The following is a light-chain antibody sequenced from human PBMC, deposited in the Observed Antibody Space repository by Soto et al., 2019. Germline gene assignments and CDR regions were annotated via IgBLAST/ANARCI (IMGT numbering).Light chain of an antibody. J-gene: IGLJ1*01. CDR1: SSDVGGYNY. V-gene: IGLV2-8*01. CDR2: EVS. Sequence: QSVLTQPPSASGSPGQSVTISCTGTSSDVGGYNYVSWYQQHPGKAPKLTIYEVSKRPSGVPDRFSGSKSGNTASLTVSGLQPEDEAEYYCSSYAGSNKSVFGTGTKVPVL. CDR3: SSYAGSNKSV.